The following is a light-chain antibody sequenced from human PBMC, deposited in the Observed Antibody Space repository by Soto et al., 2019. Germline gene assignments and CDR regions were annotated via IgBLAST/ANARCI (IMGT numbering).Light chain of an antibody. CDR3: QQYGSSPSIT. CDR2: GAS. CDR1: QSVSTNY. Sequence: EIVLTQSPGTLSLSPGERATLSCRASQSVSTNYLAWYQQKPGRAPRLLIYGASSRVTGIPGRFNGSGSGTDFTLTISRLEPEDFAVYYCQQYGSSPSITFGQGTRLEIK. J-gene: IGKJ5*01. V-gene: IGKV3-20*01.